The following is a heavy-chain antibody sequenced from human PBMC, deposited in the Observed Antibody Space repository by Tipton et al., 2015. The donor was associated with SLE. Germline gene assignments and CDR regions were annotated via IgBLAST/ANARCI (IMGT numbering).Heavy chain of an antibody. CDR2: IYYSGST. J-gene: IGHJ4*02. CDR3: ARGEGYSYGLDPFDY. Sequence: TLSLTCTVSGGYISTHYWSWIRQPPGKGLEWIGYIYYSGSTNYNPSLKSRVTISVDTSKNQFSLKLSSVTAADTAVYYCARGEGYSYGLDPFDYWGQGTLVTVSS. CDR1: GGYISTHY. D-gene: IGHD5-18*01. V-gene: IGHV4-59*11.